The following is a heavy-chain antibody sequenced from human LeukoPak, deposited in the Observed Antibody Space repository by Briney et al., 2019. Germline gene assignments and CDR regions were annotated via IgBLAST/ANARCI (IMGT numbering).Heavy chain of an antibody. CDR3: ARQSISGSSLSYFDY. Sequence: PSETLSLTCTVSGGSISSYYWSWIRQPPGKGLEWIGNIYDSGSTNYNPSLKGRVTISVDTSKNQCSLKLSSVTAADTAFYYCARQSISGSSLSYFDYWGQGTLVNVSS. V-gene: IGHV4-59*01. D-gene: IGHD3-22*01. CDR1: GGSISSYY. CDR2: IYDSGST. J-gene: IGHJ4*02.